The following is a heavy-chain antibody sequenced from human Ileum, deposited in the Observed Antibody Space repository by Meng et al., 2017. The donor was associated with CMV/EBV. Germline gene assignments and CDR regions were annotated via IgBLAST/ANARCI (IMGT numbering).Heavy chain of an antibody. CDR2: INEDGSAK. Sequence: GESLKISCVASGFTFSTYWMTWVRQVPGKGLEWVANINEDGSAKHYVDSVKGRFTISRDNAKNSLFLQMNTLRVEDTAVYYCARPPARMLDYWGQGALVTVSS. V-gene: IGHV3-7*01. CDR1: GFTFSTYW. CDR3: ARPPARMLDY. D-gene: IGHD2-2*01. J-gene: IGHJ4*02.